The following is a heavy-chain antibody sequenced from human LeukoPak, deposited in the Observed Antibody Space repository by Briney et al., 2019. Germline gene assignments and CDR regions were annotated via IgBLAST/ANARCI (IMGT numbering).Heavy chain of an antibody. CDR2: VYDSGHT. V-gene: IGHV4-30-4*01. J-gene: IGHJ4*02. CDR1: GGSLSGGDNF. Sequence: PSETLSLTCSVSGGSLSGGDNFWTCIRQPPGRALVWLGYVYDSGHTFYTPSLKSRSTISIDTSKNQFSLKLTSATAADTAVYFCAKGGPDSGLDHWGQGTLVRVSS. CDR3: AKGGPDSGLDH. D-gene: IGHD3-10*01.